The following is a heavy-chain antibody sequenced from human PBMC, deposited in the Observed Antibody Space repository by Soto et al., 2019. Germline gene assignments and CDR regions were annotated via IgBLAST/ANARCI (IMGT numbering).Heavy chain of an antibody. CDR2: ISYSGST. J-gene: IGHJ4*02. Sequence: QLQLQESGPGLVKPSETLSLTCTVSDGSISSSSYYWGWIRQPPGKGLEWIGSISYSGSTYYNPSRKVRFTISVDTAKNQFSLKLSSVTAADTAVYYCASSYGDYVSYWGQGTLVTVSS. CDR1: DGSISSSSYY. V-gene: IGHV4-39*01. CDR3: ASSYGDYVSY. D-gene: IGHD4-17*01.